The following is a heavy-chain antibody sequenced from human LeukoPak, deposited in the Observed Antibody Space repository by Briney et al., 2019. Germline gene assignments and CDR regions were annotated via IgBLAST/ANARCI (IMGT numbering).Heavy chain of an antibody. J-gene: IGHJ4*02. CDR1: GFTFSSYA. CDR3: AKVIRLYYYDSSGYKPLVPLDY. D-gene: IGHD3-22*01. V-gene: IGHV3-23*01. CDR2: ISGSGGST. Sequence: GGSLRLSCAASGFTFSSYAMSWVRQAPGKGLEWVSAISGSGGSTYYADSVKGRFTISRDNSKSTLYLQMNSLRAEDTAVYYCAKVIRLYYYDSSGYKPLVPLDYWGQGTLVTVSS.